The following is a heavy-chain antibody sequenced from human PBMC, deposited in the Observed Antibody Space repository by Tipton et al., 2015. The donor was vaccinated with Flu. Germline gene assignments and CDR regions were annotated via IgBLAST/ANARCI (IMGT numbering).Heavy chain of an antibody. Sequence: GSLRLSCAASGFTFSSYEMNWVRQAPGKGLEWVSYITPSGVDKYYADSVRGRFTVSRDNAKNSLYLQIDSLRVEDTGMYYCARGFIRLCDYWGPGTLVTVS. V-gene: IGHV3-48*03. J-gene: IGHJ4*02. CDR2: ITPSGVDK. CDR3: ARGFIRLCDY. D-gene: IGHD3-16*01. CDR1: GFTFSSYE.